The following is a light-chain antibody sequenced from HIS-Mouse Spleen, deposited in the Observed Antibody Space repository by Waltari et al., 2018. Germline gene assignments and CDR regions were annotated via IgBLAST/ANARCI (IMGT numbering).Light chain of an antibody. CDR1: SSNIGSNY. CDR2: RNM. CDR3: AAWDDSLSGPRV. V-gene: IGLV1-47*01. J-gene: IGLJ2*01. Sequence: QSVLTQPPSASGTPGQRVTISCSGSSSNIGSNYVYWYKQLPGTAPKLLIYRNMQRPSGVPERFSGSKSGTSASLAIRGLRSEDEADYYCAAWDDSLSGPRVFGGGTKLTVL.